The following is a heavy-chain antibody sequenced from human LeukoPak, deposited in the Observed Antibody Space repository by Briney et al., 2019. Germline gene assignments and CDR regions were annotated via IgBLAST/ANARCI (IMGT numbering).Heavy chain of an antibody. V-gene: IGHV3-30*04. D-gene: IGHD4-23*01. CDR3: AEDPTVTLTYYYYYYMDV. Sequence: GGSLRLSCAASGFTFSTYAMHWVRQAPGKGLEWVAIISYDGSNKYYADSVKGRFTISRDNSKNTLYLQMNSLRAEDTAVYYCAEDPTVTLTYYYYYYMDVWGKGTTVTISS. CDR2: ISYDGSNK. J-gene: IGHJ6*03. CDR1: GFTFSTYA.